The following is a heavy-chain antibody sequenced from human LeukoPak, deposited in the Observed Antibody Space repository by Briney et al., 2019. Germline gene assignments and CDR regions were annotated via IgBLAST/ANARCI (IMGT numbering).Heavy chain of an antibody. CDR1: GYTFTSYG. CDR2: ISAYNGNT. CDR3: AIHRVAMNPFDY. Sequence: ASVKVSCKASGYTFTSYGISWVRQAPGQGLEWMGWISAYNGNTNYAQKLQGRVTMTTDTSTSTAYMELRSLRSDDTAVYYCAIHRVAMNPFDYWGQGTLVTVSS. D-gene: IGHD5-12*01. J-gene: IGHJ4*02. V-gene: IGHV1-18*01.